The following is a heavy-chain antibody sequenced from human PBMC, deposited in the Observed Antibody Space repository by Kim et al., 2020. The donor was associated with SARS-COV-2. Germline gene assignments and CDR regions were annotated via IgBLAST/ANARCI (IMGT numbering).Heavy chain of an antibody. J-gene: IGHJ6*02. Sequence: SETLSLTCAVYGGSFSGYYWSWIRQPPGKGLEWIGEINHSGSTNYNPSLKSRVTISVDTSKNQFSLKLSSVTAADTAVYYCARNPLMITFGGVIFYYYGMDVWGQGTTVTVSS. CDR2: INHSGST. CDR3: ARNPLMITFGGVIFYYYGMDV. CDR1: GGSFSGYY. V-gene: IGHV4-34*01. D-gene: IGHD3-16*02.